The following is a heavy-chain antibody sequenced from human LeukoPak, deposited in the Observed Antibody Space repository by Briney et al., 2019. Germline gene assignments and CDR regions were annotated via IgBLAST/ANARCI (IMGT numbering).Heavy chain of an antibody. D-gene: IGHD4-17*01. J-gene: IGHJ4*02. CDR2: ISYDGSDK. V-gene: IGHV3-30*03. CDR3: ARGGYWGDYVFDF. CDR1: GFTFSRNG. Sequence: GGSLRLSCAASGFTFSRNGMHWVRQAPGKGLEWVAAISYDGSDKWHADSVKGRFTISRDNSKHTLYLQMNSLRAEDTAVYYCARGGYWGDYVFDFWGPGTLGTVSS.